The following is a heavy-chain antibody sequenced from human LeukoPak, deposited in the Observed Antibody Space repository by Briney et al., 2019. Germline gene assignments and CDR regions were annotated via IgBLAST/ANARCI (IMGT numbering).Heavy chain of an antibody. Sequence: SETLSLTCTVSGGSISSGFYCWAWIRQPPGKGLEWIGSIYYSGITYYNPSLKSPVTISVDTAKNQFSLNLSSVTAADTAVYYCARVRYFDWSPRTGYNWFDPWGQGTLVTVSS. V-gene: IGHV4-39*07. J-gene: IGHJ5*02. CDR1: GGSISSGFYC. CDR3: ARVRYFDWSPRTGYNWFDP. D-gene: IGHD3-9*01. CDR2: IYYSGIT.